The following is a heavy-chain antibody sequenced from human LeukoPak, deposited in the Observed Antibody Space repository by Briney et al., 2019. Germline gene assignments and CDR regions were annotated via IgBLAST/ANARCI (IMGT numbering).Heavy chain of an antibody. D-gene: IGHD3-22*01. V-gene: IGHV3-23*01. Sequence: GGSLRPSCAASGFTFSSYGMSWVRQAPGKGLEWVSSISGSGGNTYYADSVKGRFTISRDNSKSTVYLQMNSLRAKDTAVYHCAKTNGYYDYWGQGTLVTVPS. J-gene: IGHJ4*02. CDR3: AKTNGYYDY. CDR2: ISGSGGNT. CDR1: GFTFSSYG.